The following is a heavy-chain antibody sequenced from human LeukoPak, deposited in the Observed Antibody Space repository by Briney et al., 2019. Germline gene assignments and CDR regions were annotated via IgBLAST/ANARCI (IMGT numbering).Heavy chain of an antibody. CDR2: IYYSGST. CDR3: ARLERVGVAAAGNIY. V-gene: IGHV4-30-4*08. CDR1: GGSISSGDYY. Sequence: PSETLSLTCTVSGGSISSGDYYWSWIRQPPGKGLEWIGYIYYSGSTYYNPSLKSRVTISVDTSKNQFSLKLSSVTAADTAVYYCARLERVGVAAAGNIYWGQGTLVTVSS. J-gene: IGHJ4*02. D-gene: IGHD6-13*01.